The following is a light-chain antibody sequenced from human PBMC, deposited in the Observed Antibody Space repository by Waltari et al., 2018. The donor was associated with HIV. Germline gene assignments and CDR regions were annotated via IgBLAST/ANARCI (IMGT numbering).Light chain of an antibody. V-gene: IGKV1-39*01. J-gene: IGKJ4*01. CDR2: AAS. CDR3: QQTYDGPRT. CDR1: QSISSY. Sequence: DIQMTQSPSSLSASVGDRVTITCRASQSISSYLNWYQQKPGKAPNLLIYAASSLESGVPSRFSGSRSGTDFTLIISSLQPEDFATYYCQQTYDGPRTFGGGTKVEI.